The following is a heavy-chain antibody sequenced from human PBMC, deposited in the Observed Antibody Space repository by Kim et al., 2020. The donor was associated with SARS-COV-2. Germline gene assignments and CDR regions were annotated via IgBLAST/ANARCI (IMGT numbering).Heavy chain of an antibody. CDR1: GGSISSYY. CDR3: ARHTDHLDLRWGTYYDSHFPYYFDY. Sequence: SETLSRTCTVSGGSISSYYWSWIRQPPGKGLGWIGYIYYSGSTNYNPSLKSRVTISVDTSKNQFSLKLSSVTAADTAVYYCARHTDHLDLRWGTYYDSHFPYYFDYWGQGTLGTVSS. CDR2: IYYSGST. J-gene: IGHJ4*01. V-gene: IGHV4-59*08. D-gene: IGHD3-22*01.